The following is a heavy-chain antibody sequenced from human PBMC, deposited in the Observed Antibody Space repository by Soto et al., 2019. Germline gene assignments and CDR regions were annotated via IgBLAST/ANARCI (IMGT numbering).Heavy chain of an antibody. CDR3: ARETERDSSGYVVLHFDY. Sequence: ASVKVSCKASGYTFTSYYMHWVRQAPGQGLEWMGIINPSGGSTSYAQKFQGRVTMTRDTSTSTVYMELSSLRSEDTAVYYCARETERDSSGYVVLHFDYWGQGTLVTVSS. CDR2: INPSGGST. V-gene: IGHV1-46*01. D-gene: IGHD3-22*01. J-gene: IGHJ4*02. CDR1: GYTFTSYY.